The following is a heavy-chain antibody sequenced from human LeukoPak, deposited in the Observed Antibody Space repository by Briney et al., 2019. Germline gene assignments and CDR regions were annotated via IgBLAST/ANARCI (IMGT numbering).Heavy chain of an antibody. CDR2: ISSSGSTI. V-gene: IGHV3-48*04. J-gene: IGHJ4*02. CDR1: GFTFSSYW. D-gene: IGHD3-22*01. Sequence: GGSLRLSCAASGFTFSSYWMSWVRQAPGKGLEWVSYISSSGSTIYYADSVKGRFTISRDNAKNSLYLQMNSLRAEDTAVYYCARDAHYYDTSGYFRAPFDYWGQGTLVTVSS. CDR3: ARDAHYYDTSGYFRAPFDY.